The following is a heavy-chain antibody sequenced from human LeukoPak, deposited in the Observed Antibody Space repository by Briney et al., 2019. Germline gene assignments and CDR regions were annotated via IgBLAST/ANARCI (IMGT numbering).Heavy chain of an antibody. J-gene: IGHJ6*02. Sequence: PGASVKVSCKVSGYTLTELSMHWVRQAPGKGLEWMGGFDPEDGETIYAQKFQGRVTMTEDTSTDTAYMELSSLRSEDTAVYYCARDRRGDIVVVPAAIYYYGMDVWGQGTTVTVSS. CDR1: GYTLTELS. CDR2: FDPEDGET. V-gene: IGHV1-24*01. CDR3: ARDRRGDIVVVPAAIYYYGMDV. D-gene: IGHD2-2*01.